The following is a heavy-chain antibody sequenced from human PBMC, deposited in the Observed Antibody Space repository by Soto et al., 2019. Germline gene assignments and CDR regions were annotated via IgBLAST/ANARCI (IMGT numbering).Heavy chain of an antibody. V-gene: IGHV4-4*02. D-gene: IGHD3-9*01. CDR3: ARDRKVYYDILTGYYKGSSEFDY. J-gene: IGHJ4*02. Sequence: SETLSLTCAVSGGSISSSNWWSWVRQPPGKGLEWIGEIYHSGSTNYNPSLKSRVTISVDKSKNQFSLKLSSVTAADTAVYYCARDRKVYYDILTGYYKGSSEFDYWGQGTLVTVSS. CDR2: IYHSGST. CDR1: GGSISSSNW.